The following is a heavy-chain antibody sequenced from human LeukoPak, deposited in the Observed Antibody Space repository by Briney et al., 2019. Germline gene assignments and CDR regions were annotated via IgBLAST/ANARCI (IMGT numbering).Heavy chain of an antibody. J-gene: IGHJ5*02. V-gene: IGHV1-18*01. Sequence: ASVTVSFTSSGYTFTIYGISWVRQAPGQGLEWMRWISAYNGNTNYAQKLQGRVTMTTDTSTSTAYMELRSLRSDDTAVYYCARLAVAGTWWFDLWGQGTLVTVSS. D-gene: IGHD6-19*01. CDR2: ISAYNGNT. CDR1: GYTFTIYG. CDR3: ARLAVAGTWWFDL.